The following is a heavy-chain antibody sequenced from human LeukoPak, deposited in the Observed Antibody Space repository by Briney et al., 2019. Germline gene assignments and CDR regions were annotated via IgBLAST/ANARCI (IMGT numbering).Heavy chain of an antibody. CDR2: ISYDGSNN. V-gene: IGHV3-30-3*01. CDR1: GFTFSSYA. D-gene: IGHD6-19*01. Sequence: GGSLRLSCAASGFTFSSYAMHWVRQAPGKGLEWVALISYDGSNNYYADSVKGRFTMSRDNSKNTLYLQMNSLRAEDTAVYYCARDRYSSGWYGDFDCWGQGTLVTVSS. CDR3: ARDRYSSGWYGDFDC. J-gene: IGHJ4*02.